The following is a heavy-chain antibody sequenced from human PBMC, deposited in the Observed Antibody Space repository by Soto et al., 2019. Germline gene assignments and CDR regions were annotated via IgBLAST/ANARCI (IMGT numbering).Heavy chain of an antibody. Sequence: GGSLRLSCAASGFTVSSNYVIWVRQAPGKGLEWVSVIYSGGSTYYADSVKGRSTISRDNSKNTLYLQMNSLRAEDTAVYYCARDTYYYDSSGYYGRFGGMDVWGQGTTVTVSS. V-gene: IGHV3-53*01. CDR3: ARDTYYYDSSGYYGRFGGMDV. D-gene: IGHD3-22*01. CDR1: GFTVSSNY. J-gene: IGHJ6*02. CDR2: IYSGGST.